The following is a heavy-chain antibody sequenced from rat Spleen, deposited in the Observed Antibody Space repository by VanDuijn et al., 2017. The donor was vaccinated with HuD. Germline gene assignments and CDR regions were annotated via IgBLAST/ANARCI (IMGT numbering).Heavy chain of an antibody. CDR2: IWGDGNS. D-gene: IGHD1-4*01. CDR3: VRERVPGFAFYFDY. V-gene: IGHV2-13*01. J-gene: IGHJ2*01. Sequence: QVQLKESGPGLVQPSQTLSLTCTVSGFSISSYGVIWVRQPPGKGLEWMGVIWGDGNSNYNSGLKSRLGISRDTSKSQVFLKMNSLQTEDTAIYFCVRERVPGFAFYFDYWGQGVMVTVSS. CDR1: GFSISSYG.